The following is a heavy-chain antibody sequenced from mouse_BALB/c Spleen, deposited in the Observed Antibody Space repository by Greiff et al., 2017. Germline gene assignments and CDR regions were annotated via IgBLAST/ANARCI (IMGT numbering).Heavy chain of an antibody. V-gene: IGHV1-9*01. CDR1: GYTFSSYW. Sequence: VQLQQSGAELMKPWASVKISCKATGYTFSSYWIEWVKQRPGHGLEWIGEILPGSGSTNYNEKFKGKATFTADTSSNTAYMQLSSLTSEDSAVYYCARSGYGNYHFDYWGQGTTLTVSS. CDR3: ARSGYGNYHFDY. D-gene: IGHD2-10*02. J-gene: IGHJ2*01. CDR2: ILPGSGST.